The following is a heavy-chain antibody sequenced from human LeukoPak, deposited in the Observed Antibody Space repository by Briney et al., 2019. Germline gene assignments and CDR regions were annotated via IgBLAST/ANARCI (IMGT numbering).Heavy chain of an antibody. V-gene: IGHV4-31*03. J-gene: IGHJ5*02. CDR1: GGSISSGGYY. CDR2: IYYSGST. CDR3: ARVSSYVGAAGIWDWFDP. D-gene: IGHD6-13*01. Sequence: PSETLSLTCTVSGGSISSGGYYWSWIRQHPGKGLEWIGYIYYSGSTYYNPSLKSRVTISVDTSKNQFSLKLSSVTAADTAVYYCARVSSYVGAAGIWDWFDPWGQGTLVTVSS.